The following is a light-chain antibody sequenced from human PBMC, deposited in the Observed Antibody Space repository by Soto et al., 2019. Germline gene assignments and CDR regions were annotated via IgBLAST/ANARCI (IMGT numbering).Light chain of an antibody. J-gene: IGKJ2*01. Sequence: GDRVTITCRASQDIRNDLGWYQQRPGKPPKVLIYAASHLQSGVPPRFSGSGSGTDFALTITSLQPEDFATYYCLQDYNRPYTFGQGTKLEF. CDR3: LQDYNRPYT. CDR2: AAS. V-gene: IGKV1-6*01. CDR1: QDIRND.